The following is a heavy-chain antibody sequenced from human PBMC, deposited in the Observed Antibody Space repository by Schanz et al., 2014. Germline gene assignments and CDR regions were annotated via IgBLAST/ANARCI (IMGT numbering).Heavy chain of an antibody. D-gene: IGHD3-10*01. Sequence: QLVESGGGLVKPGGSLRLSCATSGFNLRRYSMNWVRQAPGGGLEWVSSISATSNFVHYAASVEGRFTVSRDNANTIMYLQMNSLRVGDTAMYYCARATLWFGDINDPFDVWGHGTMVTVS. CDR3: ARATLWFGDINDPFDV. CDR1: GFNLRRYS. CDR2: ISATSNFV. J-gene: IGHJ3*01. V-gene: IGHV3-21*01.